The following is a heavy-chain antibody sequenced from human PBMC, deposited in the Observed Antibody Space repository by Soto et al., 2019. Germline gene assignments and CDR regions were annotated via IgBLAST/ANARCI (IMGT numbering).Heavy chain of an antibody. D-gene: IGHD5-18*01. CDR3: AREGTAMGNFDY. Sequence: GESLRLSCAASGFTFGSYGMHWVRQAPGKGLEWVAVIWYDGSNKYYADSVKGRFTISRDNSKNTLYLQMNSLRAEDTAVYYCAREGTAMGNFDYWGQRTLVTVSS. J-gene: IGHJ4*02. V-gene: IGHV3-33*01. CDR1: GFTFGSYG. CDR2: IWYDGSNK.